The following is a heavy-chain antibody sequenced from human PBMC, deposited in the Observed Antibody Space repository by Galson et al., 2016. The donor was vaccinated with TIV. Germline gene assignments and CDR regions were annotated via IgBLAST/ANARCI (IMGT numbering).Heavy chain of an antibody. J-gene: IGHJ6*02. CDR3: AKDRNTALDTYHYYYGMDV. CDR1: GDTFTSYP. D-gene: IGHD5-18*01. CDR2: IIPLFGTA. Sequence: SVKVSCKASGDTFTSYPFNWVRQAPGQGLEWMGGIIPLFGTANYAQKFQGRVTVTADESTSTVYSDLRSLRSEDTAVYYCAKDRNTALDTYHYYYGMDVWGQGTTVTVSS. V-gene: IGHV1-69*13.